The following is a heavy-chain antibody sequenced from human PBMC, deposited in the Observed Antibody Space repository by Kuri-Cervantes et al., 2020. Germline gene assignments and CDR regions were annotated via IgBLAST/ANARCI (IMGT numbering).Heavy chain of an antibody. CDR2: AYYSGTT. CDR1: DQSISTNYN. D-gene: IGHD3-9*01. CDR3: AGDCDILAGPFFHNWFDP. Sequence: GSLRLSCIVSDQSISTNYNWGWIRQPPGKGLEWIGSAYYSGTTYYNPSLKSRVAISVDTSKNQFSLELKSVTAADTAFYYCAGDCDILAGPFFHNWFDPWGQGILVTVSS. J-gene: IGHJ5*02. V-gene: IGHV4-38-2*02.